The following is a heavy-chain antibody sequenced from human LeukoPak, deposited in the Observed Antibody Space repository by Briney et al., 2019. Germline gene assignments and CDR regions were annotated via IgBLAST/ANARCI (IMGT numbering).Heavy chain of an antibody. J-gene: IGHJ3*02. CDR3: ARGMYSGSYDVAFDI. D-gene: IGHD1-26*01. CDR2: INPSGGST. CDR1: GYTFTSYY. Sequence: ASVKVSCMASGYTFTSYYMHWVRQSPGQGLEWMGLINPSGGSTSYAQKFQGRVTMTRATSTSTVYMELSSLRSEDTAVYYCARGMYSGSYDVAFDIWGQGTMVIVSS. V-gene: IGHV1-46*01.